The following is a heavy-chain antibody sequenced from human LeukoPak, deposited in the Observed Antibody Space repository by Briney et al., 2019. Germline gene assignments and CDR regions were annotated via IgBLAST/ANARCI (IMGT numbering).Heavy chain of an antibody. V-gene: IGHV2-5*02. CDR1: GFSLSTSGVA. CDR2: TYWDDDK. J-gene: IGHJ5*02. D-gene: IGHD3-16*02. Sequence: ESGPTLVKPTQTLMLTCTLSGFSLSTSGVAVAWIRQPPGKALEWLALTYWDDDKRYKSSLKSRLTITKDTSKNQVVLTMTNMDPVDTATYYCAHRAGNTFGGVIAHNWFDPWGQGTLVTVSS. CDR3: AHRAGNTFGGVIAHNWFDP.